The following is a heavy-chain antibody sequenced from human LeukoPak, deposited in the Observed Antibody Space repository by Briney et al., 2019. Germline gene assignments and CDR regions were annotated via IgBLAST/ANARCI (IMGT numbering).Heavy chain of an antibody. V-gene: IGHV4-34*01. Sequence: PSETLSLTCAVYGGSFSGYYWSWIRQPPGKGLEWIGEINHSGSTNYNPSLKSRVTISVDTSKNQFSLQLTSVTAADTAVYYCARSGYCSGGSCYATGLFDYWGQGTLVTVSS. CDR1: GGSFSGYY. D-gene: IGHD2-15*01. CDR3: ARSGYCSGGSCYATGLFDY. CDR2: INHSGST. J-gene: IGHJ4*02.